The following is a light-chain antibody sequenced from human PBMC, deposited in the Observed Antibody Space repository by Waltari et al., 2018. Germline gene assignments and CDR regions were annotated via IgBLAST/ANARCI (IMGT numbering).Light chain of an antibody. CDR1: SSDVGGYDY. J-gene: IGLJ3*02. CDR3: CSYAGRATWA. Sequence: QSALTQPPPLSGSPGHSVPISCTGTSSDVGGYDYVSWYQQYPGKAPKLVIYDVSKRPSGVPDRFSGSKSGNTASLTISGLQAEDEADYNCCSYAGRATWAFGGGTKLTVL. CDR2: DVS. V-gene: IGLV2-11*01.